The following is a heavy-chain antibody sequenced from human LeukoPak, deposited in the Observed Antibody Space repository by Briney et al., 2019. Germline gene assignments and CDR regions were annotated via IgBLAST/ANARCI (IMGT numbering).Heavy chain of an antibody. CDR1: GYTFTSYG. D-gene: IGHD3-10*01. V-gene: IGHV1-18*01. Sequence: ASVKVSCKASGYTFTSYGISWVRQAPGQGLEWMGWISAYNGNTNYAQKLQGRVTVTTDTSTSTAYMELRSLRSDDTAVYYCARSITMVRGVVNWFDPWGQGTLVTVSS. CDR2: ISAYNGNT. J-gene: IGHJ5*02. CDR3: ARSITMVRGVVNWFDP.